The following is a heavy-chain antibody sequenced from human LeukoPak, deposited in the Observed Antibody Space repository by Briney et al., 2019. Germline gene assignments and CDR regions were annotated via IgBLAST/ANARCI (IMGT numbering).Heavy chain of an antibody. CDR1: GFTFSSYA. D-gene: IGHD6-19*01. V-gene: IGHV3-23*01. CDR2: ISGSGGST. CDR3: ARSLLERKAVAGPPGDY. J-gene: IGHJ4*02. Sequence: GGSLRLSCAASGFTFSSYAMSWVRQAPGKGLEWVSAISGSGGSTYYADSVKGRFTISRDNAKNSLYLQMNSLRAEDTAVYYCARSLLERKAVAGPPGDYWGQGTLVTVSS.